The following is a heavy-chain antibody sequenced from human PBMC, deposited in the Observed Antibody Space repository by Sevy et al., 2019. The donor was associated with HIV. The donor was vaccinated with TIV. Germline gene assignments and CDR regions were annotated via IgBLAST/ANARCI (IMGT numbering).Heavy chain of an antibody. CDR3: AKSYFGSGTSYGMDL. Sequence: GGSLRLSCAASGFTFDDYAMHWVRQAPGRGLEWVSGISWNSGRIGYADSVKGRFTISRDNAKNSLYLQLNSLRADDTAIYYCAKSYFGSGTSYGMDLWGRGTTVTVSS. CDR1: GFTFDDYA. V-gene: IGHV3-9*01. D-gene: IGHD3-10*01. CDR2: ISWNSGRI. J-gene: IGHJ6*02.